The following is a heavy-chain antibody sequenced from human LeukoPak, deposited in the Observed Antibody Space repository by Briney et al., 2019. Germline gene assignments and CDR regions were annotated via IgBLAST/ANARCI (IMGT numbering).Heavy chain of an antibody. D-gene: IGHD3-3*01. CDR1: GFTCSSYA. J-gene: IGHJ6*03. CDR2: ISGSGGST. V-gene: IGHV3-23*01. CDR3: AKVGDDFWSGYPGYYYYMDV. Sequence: GGSLRLSCAASGFTCSSYAMSWVRQAPGKGLEWVSAISGSGGSTYYADSVKGRFTISRDNSKNTLYLQMNSLRAEDTAVYYCAKVGDDFWSGYPGYYYYMDVWGKGTTVTVSS.